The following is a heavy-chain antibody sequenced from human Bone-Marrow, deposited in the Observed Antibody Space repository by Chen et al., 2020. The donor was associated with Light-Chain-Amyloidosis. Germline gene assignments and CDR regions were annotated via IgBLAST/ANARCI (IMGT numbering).Heavy chain of an antibody. CDR3: TTVADGRGY. J-gene: IGHJ4*02. D-gene: IGHD2-21*01. CDR2: ISNDGSST. Sequence: EVQLVESGGGLVQPGGSLRISCAASGFSFNSYWMHWVRQAPGKGLVWVSYISNDGSSTTYADTVKGRFTISRDNAKNTLYLQMNSLRAEDTAVYYCTTVADGRGYWGQGALVTVSS. CDR1: GFSFNSYW. V-gene: IGHV3-74*01.